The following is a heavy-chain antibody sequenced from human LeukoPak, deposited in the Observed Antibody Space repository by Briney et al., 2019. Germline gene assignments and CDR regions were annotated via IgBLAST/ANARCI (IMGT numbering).Heavy chain of an antibody. CDR3: AYRRSGSFYSS. V-gene: IGHV2-5*02. Sequence: SGPTLVNPTQTLTLTCTFSGFSLRTSEVGVGWIRQPPGKALEWLALIYWDNDKRYSPSLQSRLSVTRDTSKNQVVLTVTNMDPVDTATYYCAYRRSGSFYSSWGQGTLVTVSS. D-gene: IGHD2-15*01. CDR2: IYWDNDK. CDR1: GFSLRTSEVG. J-gene: IGHJ5*02.